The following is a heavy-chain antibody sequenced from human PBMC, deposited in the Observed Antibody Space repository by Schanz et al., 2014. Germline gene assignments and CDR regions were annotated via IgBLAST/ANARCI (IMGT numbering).Heavy chain of an antibody. J-gene: IGHJ3*01. Sequence: EVQLLESGGRLVQPGGSLRLSCSASGFTFSNYGMTWVRQAPGKGLECVSILYIRSTYYADSVKGRFTISRDNSKNMVFLQMNSLRVEDTAIYYCARDEGKDGYNLAFDVWGQGTLVTVSS. CDR1: GFTFSNYG. V-gene: IGHV3-23*03. CDR3: ARDEGKDGYNLAFDV. D-gene: IGHD5-12*01. CDR2: LYIRST.